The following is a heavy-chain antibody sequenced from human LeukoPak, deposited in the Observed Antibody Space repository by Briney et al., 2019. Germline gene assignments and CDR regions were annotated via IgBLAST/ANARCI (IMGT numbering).Heavy chain of an antibody. CDR1: GFTFSSYA. CDR2: ISGSGGST. V-gene: IGHV3-23*01. J-gene: IGHJ4*02. CDR3: AKAGQWLVPEYLDY. Sequence: PGGSLSLSCAASGFTFSSYAMSWVRQAPGKGLEWVSAISGSGGSTYYADSVKGRFTISRDNSKNTLYLQMNSLRAEDTAVYYCAKAGQWLVPEYLDYWGQGTLVTVSS. D-gene: IGHD6-19*01.